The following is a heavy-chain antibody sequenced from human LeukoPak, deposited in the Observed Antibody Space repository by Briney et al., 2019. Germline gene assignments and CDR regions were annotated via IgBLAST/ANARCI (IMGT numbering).Heavy chain of an antibody. CDR1: GFTFSTYG. J-gene: IGHJ6*03. D-gene: IGHD1-26*01. Sequence: PGGSLRLSCAASGFTFSTYGMHWVRQAPGKGLEWVAFIRYDAINKYYADSVKGRFTISRDNSRNTLYLQMNSLRAEDTALYYCVKDGDTVSGTYYFDMDVWGKGTTVTISS. V-gene: IGHV3-30*02. CDR3: VKDGDTVSGTYYFDMDV. CDR2: IRYDAINK.